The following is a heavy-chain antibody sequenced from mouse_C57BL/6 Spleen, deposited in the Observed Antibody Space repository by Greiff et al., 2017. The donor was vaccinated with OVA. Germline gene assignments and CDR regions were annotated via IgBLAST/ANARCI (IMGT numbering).Heavy chain of an antibody. J-gene: IGHJ3*01. CDR2: ISDGGSYT. CDR1: GFTFSSYA. CDR3: AREGIYPFAY. V-gene: IGHV5-4*01. Sequence: EVKLQESGGGLVKPGGSLKLSCAASGFTFSSYAMSWVRQTPEKRLEWVATISDGGSYTYYPDNVKGRFTISRDNAKNNLYLQMSHLKSEDTAMYYCAREGIYPFAYWGQGTLVTVSA. D-gene: IGHD2-1*01.